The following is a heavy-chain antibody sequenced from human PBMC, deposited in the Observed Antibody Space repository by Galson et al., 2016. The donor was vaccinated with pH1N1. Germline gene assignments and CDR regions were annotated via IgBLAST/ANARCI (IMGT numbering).Heavy chain of an antibody. CDR2: IYQSGNT. V-gene: IGHV4-38-2*01. CDR1: GYSITSGYY. CDR3: ARHSHFALGGSGDFDV. Sequence: LSLTCAVSGYSITSGYYRGWIRQSPGKGLEWIGSIYQSGNTYVNPSLRSRVTISVDTSKNQFSLRLRSMTAADTAVYYCARHSHFALGGSGDFDVWGQGILVTVSS. D-gene: IGHD7-27*01. J-gene: IGHJ4*02.